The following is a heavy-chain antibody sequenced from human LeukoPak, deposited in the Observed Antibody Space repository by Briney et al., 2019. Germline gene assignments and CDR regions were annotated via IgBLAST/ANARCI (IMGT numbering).Heavy chain of an antibody. CDR3: ARAGDGYNPPDY. CDR1: GYSISSGYY. CDR2: IYHSGST. Sequence: SETLSLTCTVSGYSISSGYYWGWIRQPPGKGLEWIGSIYHSGSTYYNPSLKSRVTISVDTSKNQFSLKLSSVTAADTAMYYCARAGDGYNPPDYWGQGTLVTVSS. D-gene: IGHD5-24*01. V-gene: IGHV4-38-2*02. J-gene: IGHJ4*02.